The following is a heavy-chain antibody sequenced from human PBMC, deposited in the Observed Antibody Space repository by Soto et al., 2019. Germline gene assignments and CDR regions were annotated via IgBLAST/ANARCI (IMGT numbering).Heavy chain of an antibody. CDR3: ARDPLWFGEHAFDI. J-gene: IGHJ3*02. Sequence: GGSLRLSCAASGFTVSSNYMSWVRQAPGKGLEWVSVIYSGGSTYYADSVKGRFTISRDNSKNTLYLQMNSLRAEDTAVYYCARDPLWFGEHAFDIWGQGTMVTVSS. D-gene: IGHD3-10*01. V-gene: IGHV3-66*01. CDR2: IYSGGST. CDR1: GFTVSSNY.